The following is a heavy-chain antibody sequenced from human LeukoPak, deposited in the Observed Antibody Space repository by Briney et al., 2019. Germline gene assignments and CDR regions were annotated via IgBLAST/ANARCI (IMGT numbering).Heavy chain of an antibody. J-gene: IGHJ5*02. CDR1: GGSISSYY. V-gene: IGHV4-4*07. D-gene: IGHD3-3*01. Sequence: PSETLSLTCTVSGGSISSYYWSWIRQPAGKGLEWIGRIYTSGSTNYNPSLKSRVTMSVDTSKNQFSLKLSSVTAADTAVYYCARTSALSYDFWSGQFKGGWFDPWGQGTLVTVSS. CDR3: ARTSALSYDFWSGQFKGGWFDP. CDR2: IYTSGST.